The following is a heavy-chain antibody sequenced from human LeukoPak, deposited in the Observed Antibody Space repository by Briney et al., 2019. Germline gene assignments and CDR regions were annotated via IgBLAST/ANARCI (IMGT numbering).Heavy chain of an antibody. CDR3: ARDGIAAAGPGLYYGWFDP. D-gene: IGHD6-13*01. J-gene: IGHJ5*02. CDR2: IIPIFGTA. V-gene: IGHV1-69*01. Sequence: SVKVSCKTSGGTFSSYAISWVRQAPGQGLEWMGGIIPIFGTANYAQKFQGRVTITADESTSTAYMELSSLGSEDTAVYYCARDGIAAAGPGLYYGWFDPWGQGTLVTVSS. CDR1: GGTFSSYA.